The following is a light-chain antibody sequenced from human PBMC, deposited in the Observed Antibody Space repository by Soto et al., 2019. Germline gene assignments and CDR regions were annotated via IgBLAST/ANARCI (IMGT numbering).Light chain of an antibody. V-gene: IGKV3-15*01. CDR2: GAS. CDR1: QSVNSN. J-gene: IGKJ1*01. CDR3: QQYNSWPT. Sequence: EIVMTQSPATLSVSPGERATLSCRASQSVNSNLSWYQQKPVQAPRLLIYGASTRATGVPARFSGSGSGTEFTRTVSSLQSEEFAVYFCQQYNSWPTFGQGTKVEIK.